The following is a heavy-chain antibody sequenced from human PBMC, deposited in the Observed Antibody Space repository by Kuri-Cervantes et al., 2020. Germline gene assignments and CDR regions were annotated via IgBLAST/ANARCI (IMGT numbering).Heavy chain of an antibody. CDR1: GYTFTSYD. J-gene: IGHJ4*02. Sequence: ASVKVSCKASGYTFTSYDINWVRQAPGQGLEWMGWINPNSGGTNYAQKFQGRVTMTRDTSTSTVYMELSSLRSEDTAVYYCARDPGEGSGSYLDYWGQGTLVTISS. CDR2: INPNSGGT. D-gene: IGHD3-10*01. CDR3: ARDPGEGSGSYLDY. V-gene: IGHV1-2*02.